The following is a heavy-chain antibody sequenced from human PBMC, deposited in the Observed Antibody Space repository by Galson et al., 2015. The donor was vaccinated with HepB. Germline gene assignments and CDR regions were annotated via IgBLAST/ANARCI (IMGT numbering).Heavy chain of an antibody. CDR3: ARAWFGELLDY. Sequence: SLRLSCAASGFTFSSYAMHWVRQAPGKGLEYVSAISSNGGSTYYANSVKGRFTISRDNSKNTLYLQMGSLRAEDMAVYYCARAWFGELLDYWGQGTLVTVSS. CDR1: GFTFSSYA. D-gene: IGHD3-10*01. V-gene: IGHV3-64*01. CDR2: ISSNGGST. J-gene: IGHJ4*02.